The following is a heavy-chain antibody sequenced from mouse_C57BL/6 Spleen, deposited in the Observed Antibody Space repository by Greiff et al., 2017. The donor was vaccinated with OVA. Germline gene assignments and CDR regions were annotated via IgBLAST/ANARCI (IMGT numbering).Heavy chain of an antibody. CDR3: ARSFEGGYYSKRDFDY. J-gene: IGHJ2*01. D-gene: IGHD2-5*01. Sequence: QVQLQQSGAELVKPGASVKISCKASGYTFTDYYINWVKQRPGQGLEWIGKIGPGSGSTYYNEKFKGKATLTADKSSSTAYMQLSSLTSEDSAVYFCARSFEGGYYSKRDFDYWGQGTTLTVSS. CDR1: GYTFTDYY. V-gene: IGHV1-77*01. CDR2: IGPGSGST.